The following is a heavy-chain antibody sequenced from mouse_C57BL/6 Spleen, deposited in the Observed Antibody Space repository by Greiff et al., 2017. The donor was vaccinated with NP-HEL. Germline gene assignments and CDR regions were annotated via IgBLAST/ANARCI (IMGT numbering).Heavy chain of an antibody. J-gene: IGHJ1*03. V-gene: IGHV5-17*01. CDR1: GFTFSDYG. Sequence: EVKLMESGGGLVKPGGSLKLSCAASGFTFSDYGMHWVRQAPEKGLEWVAYISSGSSTIYYADTVKGRFTISRDNAKNTLFLQMTSLRSEDTAMYYCARSYYYGSSPYWYFDVWGTGTTVTVSS. D-gene: IGHD1-1*01. CDR2: ISSGSSTI. CDR3: ARSYYYGSSPYWYFDV.